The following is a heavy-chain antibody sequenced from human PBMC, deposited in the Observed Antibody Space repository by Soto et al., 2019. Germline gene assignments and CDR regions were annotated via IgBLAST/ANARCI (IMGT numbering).Heavy chain of an antibody. D-gene: IGHD6-19*01. J-gene: IGHJ4*02. CDR3: AKGSSKAVADTFQYVHTGIDY. CDR1: GFTFSRYA. V-gene: IGHV3-23*01. CDR2: ISASGGST. Sequence: GGSLRLSCAASGFTFSRYAMSWVRQAPGKGLEWVSVISASGGSTYYADSVKGRLTISRDNSKNTLYLQLNSLRAEDTALYFCAKGSSKAVADTFQYVHTGIDYWGQGTLVTVSS.